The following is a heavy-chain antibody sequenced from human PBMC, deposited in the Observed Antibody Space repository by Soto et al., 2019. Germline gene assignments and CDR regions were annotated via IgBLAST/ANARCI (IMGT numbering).Heavy chain of an antibody. CDR1: GVSIGSGDSS. Sequence: QQQLQESGSGLVKPSQTLSLTCAVSGVSIGSGDSSWSWIRQPPGKALEWIGYIYQNGNTYYSPSLMSRAPISEKRSKTLFSLGLNSVPAGDTAVYYCPRGFWGNSAYFALWGQGTRVTVSP. CDR3: PRGFWGNSAYFAL. J-gene: IGHJ4*02. V-gene: IGHV4-30-2*01. D-gene: IGHD5-12*01. CDR2: IYQNGNT.